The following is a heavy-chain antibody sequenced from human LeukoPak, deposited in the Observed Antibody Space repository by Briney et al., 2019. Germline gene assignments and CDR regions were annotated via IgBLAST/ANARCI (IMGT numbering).Heavy chain of an antibody. Sequence: SETLSLTCTVSGGSISSYYWSWIRQPPGKGLEWIGYIYYSGSTNYNPSLKSRVTISVDTSKNQFSLKLSSVTAADTAVYYCARGGLTYYDILTGHHYYYYYMDVWGKGTTVTISS. CDR1: GGSISSYY. D-gene: IGHD3-9*01. CDR3: ARGGLTYYDILTGHHYYYYYMDV. J-gene: IGHJ6*03. CDR2: IYYSGST. V-gene: IGHV4-59*01.